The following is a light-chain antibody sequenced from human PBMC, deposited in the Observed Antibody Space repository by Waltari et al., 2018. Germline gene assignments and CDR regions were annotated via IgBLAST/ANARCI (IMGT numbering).Light chain of an antibody. CDR2: GTS. CDR1: QSVRSN. J-gene: IGKJ1*01. V-gene: IGKV3-15*01. Sequence: EKVMTQSPATLSVSPGERATLSCRASQSVRSNLAWYQQKPGRAPRLLIYGTSTRATGIPARFGGSGSGTEFTLTITSLQSEDFAVYYCQQYNNWPVTFGQGTKVEVK. CDR3: QQYNNWPVT.